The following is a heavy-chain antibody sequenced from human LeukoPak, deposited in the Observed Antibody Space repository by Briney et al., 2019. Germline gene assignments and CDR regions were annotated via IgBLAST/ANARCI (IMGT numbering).Heavy chain of an antibody. CDR2: LSGSGGST. V-gene: IGHV3-23*01. J-gene: IGHJ4*02. CDR3: AKVEKDYYDSSGYYAEYYFDS. D-gene: IGHD3-22*01. CDR1: GFTFSSYA. Sequence: GGSLRLSCAASGFTFSSYAMSWVRQAPGKGLVWVSALSGSGGSTYYADSVKGRFTISRDNSKNTLYLQMNSLRAEDTAVYYCAKVEKDYYDSSGYYAEYYFDSWGQGTLVTVSS.